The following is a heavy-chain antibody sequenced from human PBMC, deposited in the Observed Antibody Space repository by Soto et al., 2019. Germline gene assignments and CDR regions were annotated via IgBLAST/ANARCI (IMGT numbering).Heavy chain of an antibody. J-gene: IGHJ4*02. D-gene: IGHD5-18*01. CDR1: GFTFSSYG. V-gene: IGHV3-33*01. CDR3: AGRGGYSYGYPERGKPHFDY. Sequence: QVQLVESGGGVVQPGRSLRLSCAASGFTFSSYGMHWVRQAPGKGLEWVAVIWYDGSNKYYADSVKGRFTISRDNSKNTLYLQMNSLRAEDTAVYYCAGRGGYSYGYPERGKPHFDYWGQGTLVTVSS. CDR2: IWYDGSNK.